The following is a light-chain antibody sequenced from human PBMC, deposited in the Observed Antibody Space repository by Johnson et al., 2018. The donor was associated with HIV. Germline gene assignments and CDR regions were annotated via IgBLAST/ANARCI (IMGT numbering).Light chain of an antibody. V-gene: IGLV1-51*01. Sequence: QPVLTQPPSVSAAPGQKVTISCSGSSSNIGNNYVSWYQQLPGTAPKLLIYDNNKRPSGIPDRFSGSKSGTSATLGITGLQTGDEADYYCGTLDSSLSAHVFGTGTKVTVL. CDR2: DNN. CDR1: SSNIGNNY. J-gene: IGLJ1*01. CDR3: GTLDSSLSAHV.